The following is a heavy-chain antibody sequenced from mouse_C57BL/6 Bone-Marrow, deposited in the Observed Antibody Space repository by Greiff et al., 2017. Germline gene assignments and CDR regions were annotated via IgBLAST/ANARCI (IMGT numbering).Heavy chain of an antibody. CDR3: TRDSSGYVYAMDY. CDR2: ISSGGDYI. D-gene: IGHD3-2*02. Sequence: EVMLVESGEGLVKPGGSLKLSCAASGFTFSSYAMSWVRQTPEKRLEWVAYISSGGDYIYYADTVKGRFTISRDNARNTLYLQMSSLKSEDTAMYYCTRDSSGYVYAMDYWGQGTSVTVSS. J-gene: IGHJ4*01. CDR1: GFTFSSYA. V-gene: IGHV5-9-1*02.